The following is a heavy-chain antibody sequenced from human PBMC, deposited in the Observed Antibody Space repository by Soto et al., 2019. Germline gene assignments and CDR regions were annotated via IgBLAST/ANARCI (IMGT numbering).Heavy chain of an antibody. CDR1: GFTFSSYS. CDR3: AKILTRGIPDAFDI. D-gene: IGHD3-16*01. CDR2: ISSSSSTI. Sequence: GGSLRLSCAASGFTFSSYSMNWVRQAPGKGLEWVSYISSSSSTIYYADSVKGRFTISRDNAKNSLYLQMNSLRDEDTAVYYCAKILTRGIPDAFDIWGQGTMVTVSS. J-gene: IGHJ3*02. V-gene: IGHV3-48*02.